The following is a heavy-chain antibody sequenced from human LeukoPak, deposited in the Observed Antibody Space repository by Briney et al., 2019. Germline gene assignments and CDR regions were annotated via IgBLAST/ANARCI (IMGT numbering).Heavy chain of an antibody. D-gene: IGHD6-6*01. CDR3: ARGSVAGRQRAPPKEWFDP. CDR2: ISGSGGST. V-gene: IGHV3-23*01. CDR1: GGSISSSSYY. Sequence: ETLPLTCTVSGGSISSSSYYWGWIRQAPGKGLEWVSAISGSGGSTYYADSVKGRFTISRDNAKNSLYLQMNSLRAEDTAVYYCARGSVAGRQRAPPKEWFDPWGQGALVTVSS. J-gene: IGHJ5*02.